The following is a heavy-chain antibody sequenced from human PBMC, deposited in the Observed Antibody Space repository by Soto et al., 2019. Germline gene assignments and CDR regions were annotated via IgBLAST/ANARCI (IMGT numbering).Heavy chain of an antibody. CDR1: GYSIRSGYY. D-gene: IGHD3-22*01. J-gene: IGHJ4*02. CDR2: IYHTGSA. Sequence: SETLSLTCAVSGYSIRSGYYWAWIRQPPGKGLEWIGNIYHTGSAYYKPSLMSRVTMSVDTSKNQFSLKLSSVTAADTAVYFCARGPHFYDSSGYQGGLYWGQGSLVTVSS. CDR3: ARGPHFYDSSGYQGGLY. V-gene: IGHV4-38-2*01.